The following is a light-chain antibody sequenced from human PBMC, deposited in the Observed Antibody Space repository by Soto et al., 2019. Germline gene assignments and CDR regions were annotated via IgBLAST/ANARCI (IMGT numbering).Light chain of an antibody. CDR1: QSIRYY. CDR3: QHHNSYSQT. Sequence: DIQLTQSPTTLSASVGDRETITFRASQSIRYYLAWYQQMPGKAPKLLIYGASSLQSGVPSRFSGSGSGTEFTLTISSLQPDDFATYFCQHHNSYSQTFGQGTKVDIK. J-gene: IGKJ1*01. CDR2: GAS. V-gene: IGKV1-5*01.